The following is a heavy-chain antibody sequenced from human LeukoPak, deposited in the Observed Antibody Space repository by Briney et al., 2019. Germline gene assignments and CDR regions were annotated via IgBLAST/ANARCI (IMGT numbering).Heavy chain of an antibody. CDR2: IKQDGSEK. CDR3: ARDVGYYYGSGSYYSYGMDV. CDR1: GFTFSSYW. Sequence: PGRSLRLSCAASGFTFSSYWMSWVRQAPGKGLEWVANIKQDGSEKYYVDSVKGRFTISRDNAKNSLYLQMNSLRAEDTAVYYCARDVGYYYGSGSYYSYGMDVWGKGTTVTVSS. J-gene: IGHJ6*04. V-gene: IGHV3-7*03. D-gene: IGHD3-10*01.